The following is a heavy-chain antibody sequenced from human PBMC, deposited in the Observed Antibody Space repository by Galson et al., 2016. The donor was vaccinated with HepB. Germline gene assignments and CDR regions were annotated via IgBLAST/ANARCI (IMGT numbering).Heavy chain of an antibody. CDR3: VRDHAYRNGPLDN. D-gene: IGHD2-2*01. CDR2: IWHDGSYK. J-gene: IGHJ4*02. V-gene: IGHV3-33*01. Sequence: SLRLSCAASGFTFRSYGMHWVRQAPGKGLEWVAFIWHDGSYKTYADSVKGRFTISRDNSKNMLFLQMISLGVEDTAVYHCVRDHAYRNGPLDNWGQGTLVTVSS. CDR1: GFTFRSYG.